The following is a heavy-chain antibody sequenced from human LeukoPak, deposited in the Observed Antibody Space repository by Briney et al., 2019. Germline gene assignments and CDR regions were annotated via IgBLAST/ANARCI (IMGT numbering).Heavy chain of an antibody. CDR3: AKCSGWFVRGKDYYYYYMDV. V-gene: IGHV3-7*03. D-gene: IGHD6-19*01. CDR1: GFTFNKYW. J-gene: IGHJ6*03. CDR2: IKTDGSQK. Sequence: GGSLRLSCAASGFTFNKYWMTWVRQAPGKGLEWVATIKTDGSQKYYVDSVKGRFSISRDNANNSLYLQMNSLRAEDTAVYYCAKCSGWFVRGKDYYYYYMDVWGKGTTVTVSS.